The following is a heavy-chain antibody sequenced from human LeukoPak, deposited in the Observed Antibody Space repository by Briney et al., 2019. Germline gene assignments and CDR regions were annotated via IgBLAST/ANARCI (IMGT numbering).Heavy chain of an antibody. CDR3: ARDCGYQCLFDY. Sequence: GASVKVSCKASGYSFSNYGISWVRQAPGQGLEGMGWISGYNGNTNYAQKFQGRVTMTTDTSKSTAYMELRSLRSDDTAVYYCARDCGYQCLFDYWGQGTLVTVSS. CDR2: ISGYNGNT. D-gene: IGHD5-12*01. V-gene: IGHV1-18*01. J-gene: IGHJ4*02. CDR1: GYSFSNYG.